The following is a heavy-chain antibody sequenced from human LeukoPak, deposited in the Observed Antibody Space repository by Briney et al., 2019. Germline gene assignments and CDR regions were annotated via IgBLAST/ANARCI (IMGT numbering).Heavy chain of an antibody. J-gene: IGHJ5*02. Sequence: GGSLRLSCAASGFTFSSYAMSWVRQAPGKGLEWVSAISGSGGSTYYADSVKGRFTISRDNSKNTLYLQMNSLRAEDTAVYFCAKGSQDCSSTSCYFLSGFDPWGQGTLVTVSS. CDR2: ISGSGGST. V-gene: IGHV3-23*01. CDR1: GFTFSSYA. D-gene: IGHD2-2*01. CDR3: AKGSQDCSSTSCYFLSGFDP.